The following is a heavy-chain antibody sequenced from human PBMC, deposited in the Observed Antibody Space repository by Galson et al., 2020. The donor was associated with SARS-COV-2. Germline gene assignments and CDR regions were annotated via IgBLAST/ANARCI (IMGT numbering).Heavy chain of an antibody. CDR2: IYYSGST. CDR1: GGSISSGGYY. V-gene: IGHV4-31*03. Sequence: ETSETLSLTCTVSGGSISSGGYYWSWIRQHPGKGLEWIGNIYYSGSTYYNPSLKSRLTISVDTSKNQFSLKLSSVTAADTALYFCARGAERSSGLFCHVECWGHGVLVTVSS. J-gene: IGHJ4*01. D-gene: IGHD3-22*01. CDR3: ARGAERSSGLFCHVEC.